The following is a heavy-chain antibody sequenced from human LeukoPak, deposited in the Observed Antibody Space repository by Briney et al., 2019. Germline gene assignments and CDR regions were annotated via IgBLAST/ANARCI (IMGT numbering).Heavy chain of an antibody. V-gene: IGHV3-7*01. CDR1: GFTFSNYW. CDR3: VRDGSYSDY. J-gene: IGHJ4*02. D-gene: IGHD1-26*01. CDR2: IKLDGGEK. Sequence: RPGGSLRLSCAASGFTFSNYWRTWVRKAPGKGLEWVANIKLDGGEKYYVDSVKGRFTISRDNAKNSLYLQMNSLRVEDTAIYYCVRDGSYSDYWGQGTLVTVSS.